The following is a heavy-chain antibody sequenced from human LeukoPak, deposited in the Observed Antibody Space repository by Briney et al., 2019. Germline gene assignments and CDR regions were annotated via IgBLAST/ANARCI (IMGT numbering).Heavy chain of an antibody. J-gene: IGHJ4*02. V-gene: IGHV4-59*04. D-gene: IGHD3-10*01. CDR1: GGSISSYY. CDR3: LGTMVRGVIPY. CDR2: IYYSGST. Sequence: SETLSLTCTVSGGSISSYYWSWIRQPPGKGLEWIGSIYYSGSTYYNPSLKSRVTISVDTSKNQFSLKLSSVTAADTAVYYCLGTMVRGVIPYWGQGTLVTVSS.